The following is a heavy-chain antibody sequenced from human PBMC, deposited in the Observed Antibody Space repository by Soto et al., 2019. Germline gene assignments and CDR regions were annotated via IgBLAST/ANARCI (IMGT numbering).Heavy chain of an antibody. CDR2: ITVNGNT. Sequence: SETLSLTCTVSGAYISDFSWSWIRQPAGKGLEWIGRITVNGNTQYNPSFRSRVTMSMDTSRNQFSLNLQSATAADTALYYCARESGENWTYEAHWGQGTLVTVSS. D-gene: IGHD1-7*01. CDR3: ARESGENWTYEAH. CDR1: GAYISDFS. J-gene: IGHJ1*01. V-gene: IGHV4-4*07.